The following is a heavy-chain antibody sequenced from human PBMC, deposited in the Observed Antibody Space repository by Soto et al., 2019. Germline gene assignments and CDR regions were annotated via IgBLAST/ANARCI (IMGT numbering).Heavy chain of an antibody. CDR3: ARDRDDYGSGNYYNRIDF. D-gene: IGHD3-10*01. V-gene: IGHV1-69*01. Sequence: QVQLVQSGAEVKKPGSSVKVSCKASGGIFSTYAISWLRQAPGQGLEWMGGIIPIFGTPNYAQRFQGRVTITADASTSTAYMEGSRLRSEDTAVYYCARDRDDYGSGNYYNRIDFWGQGTLVTASS. J-gene: IGHJ4*02. CDR2: IIPIFGTP. CDR1: GGIFSTYA.